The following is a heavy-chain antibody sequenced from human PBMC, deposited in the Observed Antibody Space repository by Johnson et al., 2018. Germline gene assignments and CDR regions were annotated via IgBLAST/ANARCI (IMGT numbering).Heavy chain of an antibody. CDR3: TNSAPYYYYYYDMDV. V-gene: IGHV3-15*01. J-gene: IGHJ6*02. Sequence: VQLVESGGGLVKPGGSLRLSCAASGFTFSNAWMSWVRQAPGKGLEWVGRIKSKTDGGTTDYAAPVKGRFTISRDASKNTLYRQMNSLKTEDTAVYYCTNSAPYYYYYYDMDVWGQGTTVTVSS. CDR1: GFTFSNAW. CDR2: IKSKTDGGTT.